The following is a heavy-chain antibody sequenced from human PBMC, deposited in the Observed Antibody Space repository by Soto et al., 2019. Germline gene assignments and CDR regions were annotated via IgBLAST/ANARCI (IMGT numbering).Heavy chain of an antibody. J-gene: IGHJ6*03. CDR3: ARGEGPPPDYYYYYMAV. V-gene: IGHV1-69*02. CDR2: IIPILGIA. Sequence: GASVKVSCKASGGTFSSYTISWVRQAPGQGLEWMGRIIPILGIANYAQKFQGRVTITADESTSTAYMELSSLRSEDTAVYYCARGEGPPPDYYYYYMAVWGKGTTVTVSS. CDR1: GGTFSSYT.